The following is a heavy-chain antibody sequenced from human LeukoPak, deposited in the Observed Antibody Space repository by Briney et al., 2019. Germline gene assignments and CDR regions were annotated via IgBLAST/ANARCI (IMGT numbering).Heavy chain of an antibody. D-gene: IGHD5-12*01. CDR3: ARHTRPGHSGYENAFDI. V-gene: IGHV4-39*01. Sequence: SETLSLTCTVSGGSISRTSYYWDWIRQPPGKGLEWIGNVFDSGSTHYNPSLKSRVTISVDTSKNQFSLRLSSVTAADTAVYYCARHTRPGHSGYENAFDIWGQGTMVIVSS. CDR2: VFDSGST. CDR1: GGSISRTSYY. J-gene: IGHJ3*02.